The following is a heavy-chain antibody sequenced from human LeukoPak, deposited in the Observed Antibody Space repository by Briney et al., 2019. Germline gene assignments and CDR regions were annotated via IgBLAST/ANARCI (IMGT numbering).Heavy chain of an antibody. V-gene: IGHV3-21*01. CDR3: ARDVQAAGTIDWDNWFDP. D-gene: IGHD6-13*01. Sequence: GGSLRLSCAASGFTFSSYSMNWVRQAPGKGLEWVSSISSSSSYIYYADSVKGRFTISRDNAKNSLYLQMNSLRAEDTAVYYCARDVQAAGTIDWDNWFDPWGQGTLVTVSS. CDR2: ISSSSSYI. CDR1: GFTFSSYS. J-gene: IGHJ5*02.